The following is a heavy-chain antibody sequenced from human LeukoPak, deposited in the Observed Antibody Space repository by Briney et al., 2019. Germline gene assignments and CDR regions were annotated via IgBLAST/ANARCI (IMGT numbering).Heavy chain of an antibody. CDR2: IYYSGST. CDR1: GDSISSSSYY. J-gene: IGHJ3*02. V-gene: IGHV4-39*01. D-gene: IGHD3-3*01. CDR3: ARHVVEFGVFAHDFWSGYETSDAFDI. Sequence: SETLSLTCTVSGDSISSSSYYWGWIRQPPGKGLEWIGSIYYSGSTYYNPSLKSRVTISVDTSKNQFSLKLSSVTAADTAVYYCARHVVEFGVFAHDFWSGYETSDAFDIWGQGTMVTVSS.